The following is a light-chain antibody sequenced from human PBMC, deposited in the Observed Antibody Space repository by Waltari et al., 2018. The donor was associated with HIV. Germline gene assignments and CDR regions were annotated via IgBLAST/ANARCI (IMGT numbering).Light chain of an antibody. J-gene: IGLJ3*02. V-gene: IGLV2-23*02. Sequence: QSALTQPASVSGSPGQSITISCTGTSSDVGSYNLVSWYQHHPGKAPKLMIYEVSKRPSWVSNRFSGSKSCNTASLTISGLQAEDEADYYCCSYAGSSTLVFGGGTKLTVL. CDR2: EVS. CDR3: CSYAGSSTLV. CDR1: SSDVGSYNL.